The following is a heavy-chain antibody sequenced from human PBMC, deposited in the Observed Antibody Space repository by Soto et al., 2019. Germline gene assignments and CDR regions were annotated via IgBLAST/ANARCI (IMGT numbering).Heavy chain of an antibody. CDR2: ISTNNGDT. V-gene: IGHV1-18*01. CDR1: AYTFTSYG. Sequence: ASVKVSCKASAYTFTSYGISWVRQAPGQGLEWMGWISTNNGDTNYAQRVQGRVSMTTDTSTSTAYMELRSLRSDDTAVYYCARDFYSSGSGSYLDCFDYWGQGTLVTVSS. D-gene: IGHD3-10*01. J-gene: IGHJ4*02. CDR3: ARDFYSSGSGSYLDCFDY.